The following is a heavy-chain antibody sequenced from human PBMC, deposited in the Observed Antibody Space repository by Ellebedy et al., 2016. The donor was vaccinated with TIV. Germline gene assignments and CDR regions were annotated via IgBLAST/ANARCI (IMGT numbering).Heavy chain of an antibody. CDR2: VNPYNGGT. D-gene: IGHD2-8*02. J-gene: IGHJ4*02. Sequence: AASVKVSCKTSGYTFTDYYIHWARQAPGQGLEWMGAVNPYNGGTGYAQRFQGRVTMTRDTSASTLYMELRSLRSEDTAVYYCAREGGVFYFDYWGKGTLVTVSS. CDR3: AREGGVFYFDY. V-gene: IGHV1-46*01. CDR1: GYTFTDYY.